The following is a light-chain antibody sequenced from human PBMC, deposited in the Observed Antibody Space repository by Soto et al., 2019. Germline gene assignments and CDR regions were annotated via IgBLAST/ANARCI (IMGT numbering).Light chain of an antibody. Sequence: IQLTQSPSSLSASVGDRVTITCRASQGISSYLAWYQQKPGKAPKLLIYAASTLQSGVPSRFSGSGSGTEFTLTIISLQPEDFATYYCQQLNSYPLTFGPGTNVDIK. CDR1: QGISSY. CDR2: AAS. CDR3: QQLNSYPLT. V-gene: IGKV1-9*01. J-gene: IGKJ3*01.